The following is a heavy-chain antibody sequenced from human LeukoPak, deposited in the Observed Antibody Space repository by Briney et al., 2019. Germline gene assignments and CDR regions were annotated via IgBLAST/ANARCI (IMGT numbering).Heavy chain of an antibody. D-gene: IGHD4-17*01. V-gene: IGHV1-18*01. CDR2: ISAYNGNT. Sequence: AASVKVSCKASGYTFTSYGISWVRQAPGQGLEWMGWISAYNGNTNYAQKLQGRVTMTTDTSTSTAYMELRSLRSDDTAVYYCARQGSVASHYSDPTYYYYGMDVWGQGTTVTVSS. CDR3: ARQGSVASHYSDPTYYYYGMDV. J-gene: IGHJ6*02. CDR1: GYTFTSYG.